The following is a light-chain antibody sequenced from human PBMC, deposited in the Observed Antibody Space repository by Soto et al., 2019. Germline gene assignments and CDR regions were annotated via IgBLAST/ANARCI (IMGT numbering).Light chain of an antibody. J-gene: IGKJ1*01. CDR3: QQYGSSRT. Sequence: EIVLTQSPGTLSLSPGERATLSCRASQSVSSSYLALYQQKPGQAPRLLIYGASSRTTGIPDRCSGSGSGTDFTLTISRLEPEDFAVYYCQQYGSSRTFGQGTNVEIK. CDR1: QSVSSSY. CDR2: GAS. V-gene: IGKV3-20*01.